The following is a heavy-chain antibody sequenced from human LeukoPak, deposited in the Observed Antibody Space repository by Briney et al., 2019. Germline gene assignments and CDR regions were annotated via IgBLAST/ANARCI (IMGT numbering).Heavy chain of an antibody. CDR3: ARVRIAVGRGNWFDP. V-gene: IGHV4-61*02. J-gene: IGHJ5*02. D-gene: IGHD6-19*01. Sequence: SETLSLTCTVSGGSISSGSYYWSWIRQPAGKGLEWIGRIYTSGSTNYNPSLKSRVTISVDTSKNQFSLKLSSVTAADTAVYYCARVRIAVGRGNWFDPWGQGTLVTVSS. CDR2: IYTSGST. CDR1: GGSISSGSYY.